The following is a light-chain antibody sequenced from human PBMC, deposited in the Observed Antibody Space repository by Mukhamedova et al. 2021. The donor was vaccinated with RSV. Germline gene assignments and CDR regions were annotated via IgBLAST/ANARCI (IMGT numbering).Light chain of an antibody. CDR3: MQGSQTPHT. V-gene: IGKV2-28*01. Sequence: QLLISLGSHRASGVPDRFSGSGSGTDFTLKISRVEAEAVGVYYCMQGSQTPHTFGGGTTVEIK. J-gene: IGKJ4*01. CDR2: LGS.